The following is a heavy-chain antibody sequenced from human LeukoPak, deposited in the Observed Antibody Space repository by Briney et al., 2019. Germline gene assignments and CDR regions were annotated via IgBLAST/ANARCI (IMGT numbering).Heavy chain of an antibody. CDR3: AKDSEYYYDSSGYYYSYFDY. V-gene: IGHV3-23*01. D-gene: IGHD3-22*01. Sequence: PAGSLPLSWAASGFPFSSYAMSWLRQAPGKGLAWVSAISGSGGSTYYADSVKGRFTISRDNSKNTLYLQMNSLRAEDTAVYYCAKDSEYYYDSSGYYYSYFDYWGQGTLVTVSS. CDR1: GFPFSSYA. CDR2: ISGSGGST. J-gene: IGHJ4*02.